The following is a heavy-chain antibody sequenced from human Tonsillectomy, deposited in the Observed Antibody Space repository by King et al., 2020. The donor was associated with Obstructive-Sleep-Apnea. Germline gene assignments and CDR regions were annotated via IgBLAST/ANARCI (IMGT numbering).Heavy chain of an antibody. V-gene: IGHV3-43D*03. CDR2: LSWGGGSF. J-gene: IGHJ5*02. CDR1: GFTFWGYA. CDR3: TKDIGYCSSARCYTNSGFDP. Sequence: VQLVESGGVVAQPGGSLRLSFAASGFTFWGYAMHRVRQAPGKGLEGVSLLSWGGGSFYYSDLFKGRFPISRENSKNFLYLQMNSLRAEDTAFYYCTKDIGYCSSARCYTNSGFDPWGQGTLVTVSS. D-gene: IGHD2-2*02.